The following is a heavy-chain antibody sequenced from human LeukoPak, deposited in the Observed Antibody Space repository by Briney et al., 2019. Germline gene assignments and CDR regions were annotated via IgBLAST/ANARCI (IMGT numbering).Heavy chain of an antibody. CDR2: ISYTGST. CDR1: GGSMGGDH. V-gene: IGHV4-59*08. J-gene: IGHJ4*02. CDR3: ARAVTGTSMVDY. D-gene: IGHD6-19*01. Sequence: SETLSLTCTISGGSMGGDHWSGIRQAPGKGLEWIGYISYTGSTSYNPSLRNRVTISLHTSENQFSLRLTSVTAADTAVYYCARAVTGTSMVDYWGRGTLVTVSS.